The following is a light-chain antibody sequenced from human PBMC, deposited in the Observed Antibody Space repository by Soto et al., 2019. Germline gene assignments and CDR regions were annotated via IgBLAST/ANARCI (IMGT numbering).Light chain of an antibody. CDR2: DTS. CDR3: QQRSSGIT. V-gene: IGKV3-11*01. CDR1: QSVGSS. Sequence: EIVLTQSPATLSLSPGERATLSCWASQSVGSSLAWFQQKPGQAPRLLIYDTSNGATGVPARFSGSGSETDFTLTISSLEPEDFAVYFCQQRSSGITFGQGTRLEI. J-gene: IGKJ5*01.